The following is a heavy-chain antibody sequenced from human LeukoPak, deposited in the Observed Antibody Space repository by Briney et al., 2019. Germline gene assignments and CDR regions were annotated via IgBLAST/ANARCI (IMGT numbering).Heavy chain of an antibody. J-gene: IGHJ4*02. CDR2: ISSNGGST. V-gene: IGHV3-64*04. CDR3: AKRETNGNYYFDS. Sequence: GGSLRLSCSASGFTFSSYGMHWVRQAPGKGLEYVSGISSNGGSTYYADSVKGRFTISRDNSKNTLYLQMNSLRAEDTAVYFCAKRETNGNYYFDSWGQGTLVTVSS. D-gene: IGHD2-8*01. CDR1: GFTFSSYG.